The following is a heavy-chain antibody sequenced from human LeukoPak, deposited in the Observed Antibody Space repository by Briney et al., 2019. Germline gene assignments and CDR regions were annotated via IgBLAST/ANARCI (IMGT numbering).Heavy chain of an antibody. CDR1: GYTFTGYY. J-gene: IGHJ4*02. CDR2: INPNSGGT. D-gene: IGHD1-26*01. Sequence: ASVKVSCKASGYTFTGYYMHWVRQAPGQGLEWMGWINPNSGGTNYAQKFQGRVTMTRDTSISTAYMELSRLRSEDTAVYYCARDRGVWELLYYFDYWGQGTLVTVSS. V-gene: IGHV1-2*02. CDR3: ARDRGVWELLYYFDY.